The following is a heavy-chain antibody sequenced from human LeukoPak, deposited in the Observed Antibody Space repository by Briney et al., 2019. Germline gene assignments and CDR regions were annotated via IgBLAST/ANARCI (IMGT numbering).Heavy chain of an antibody. CDR2: ISGSGGST. D-gene: IGHD1-26*01. Sequence: GGSLRLSCAASGLTSSSYAMSWVRQAPGKGLEWVSAISGSGGSTYYADSVKGRFTISRDNSKNTLYLQMNSLRAEDTAVYYCAKAGPSGSYLFEYFDYWGQGTLVTVSS. CDR3: AKAGPSGSYLFEYFDY. V-gene: IGHV3-23*01. CDR1: GLTSSSYA. J-gene: IGHJ4*02.